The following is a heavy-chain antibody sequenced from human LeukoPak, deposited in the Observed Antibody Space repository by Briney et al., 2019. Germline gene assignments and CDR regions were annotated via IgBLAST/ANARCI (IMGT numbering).Heavy chain of an antibody. V-gene: IGHV1-69*05. CDR1: GCTFNSYA. CDR3: AADGTD. Sequence: GASVKVSCKTSGCTFNSYAINWVRQAPGQGLEWMGGIIPRLGTTKYIQKVQGRMTITTDESTTTAYMELSSLRSEDTAVYYCAADGTDWGQGTLVTVSS. CDR2: IIPRLGTT. J-gene: IGHJ4*02.